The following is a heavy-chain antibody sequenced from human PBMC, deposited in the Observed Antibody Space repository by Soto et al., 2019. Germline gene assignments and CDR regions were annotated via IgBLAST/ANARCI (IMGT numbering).Heavy chain of an antibody. CDR3: AKGGYNWCSHLDY. CDR1: GFTFDDYA. J-gene: IGHJ4*02. CDR2: ISWNSGRI. D-gene: IGHD1-20*01. Sequence: EVQLVESGGGLVQPGRSLRLSCAASGFTFDDYAMHWVRQAPGKGLEWVSGISWNSGRIDYEDSVKGRFTISRDNAKNSLYLQMNSLSAEDTALYYCAKGGYNWCSHLDYWGQGTLVTVSS. V-gene: IGHV3-9*01.